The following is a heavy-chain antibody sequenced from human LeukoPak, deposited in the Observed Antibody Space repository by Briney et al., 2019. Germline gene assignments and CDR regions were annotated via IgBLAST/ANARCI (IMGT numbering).Heavy chain of an antibody. CDR3: AKGLDYGAFDI. V-gene: IGHV3-21*04. Sequence: GGSLRLSCAASGFTFSSYSMNWVRQAPGKGLEWVSSISSSGSYIYYADSVKGRFTISRDNAKNTLYLQMNSLRAEDTAVYYCAKGLDYGAFDIWGQGTMVTVSS. CDR2: ISSSGSYI. D-gene: IGHD4-17*01. J-gene: IGHJ3*02. CDR1: GFTFSSYS.